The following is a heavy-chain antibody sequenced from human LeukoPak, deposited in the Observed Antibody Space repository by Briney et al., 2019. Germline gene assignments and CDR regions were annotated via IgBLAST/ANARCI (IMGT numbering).Heavy chain of an antibody. CDR2: ISSSSSTI. J-gene: IGHJ4*02. CDR3: ARGASVSGGTFDS. CDR1: GFTFSSYS. V-gene: IGHV3-48*04. D-gene: IGHD1-26*01. Sequence: GGSLRLSCAASGFTFSSYSMNWVRQAPGKGLEWVSYISSSSSTIYYADSVKGRFTISRDNAKNSLYLQMNSLRAEDTAVYYCARGASVSGGTFDSWGQGTLVTVSS.